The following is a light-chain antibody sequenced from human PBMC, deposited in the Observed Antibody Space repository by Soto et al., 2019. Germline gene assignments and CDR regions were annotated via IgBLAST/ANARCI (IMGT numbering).Light chain of an antibody. CDR2: AAS. Sequence: DIQMTQSPPSLSASVGDTVTITCRASQSISVHLNWYQQKPGKVPKLLLYAASNLQIGVPSRFSGSGSETDFALTISSLQPEDFATYYCQQSYITPYTFGQGTKLQIK. CDR1: QSISVH. CDR3: QQSYITPYT. J-gene: IGKJ2*01. V-gene: IGKV1-39*01.